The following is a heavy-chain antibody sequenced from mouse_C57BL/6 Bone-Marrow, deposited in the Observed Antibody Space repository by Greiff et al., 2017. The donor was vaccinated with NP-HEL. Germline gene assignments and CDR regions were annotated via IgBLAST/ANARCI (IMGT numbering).Heavy chain of an antibody. V-gene: IGHV1-50*01. Sequence: QVQLQQPGAELVKPGASVKLSCKASGYTFTSYWMPWVKQRPGQGLEWIGEIDPSDSYTNYNQKFKGKATLTVDTSSSTAYMQLSSLTSEDSAVYYCARGDYWGQGTTLTVSS. CDR2: IDPSDSYT. J-gene: IGHJ2*01. CDR1: GYTFTSYW. CDR3: ARGDY.